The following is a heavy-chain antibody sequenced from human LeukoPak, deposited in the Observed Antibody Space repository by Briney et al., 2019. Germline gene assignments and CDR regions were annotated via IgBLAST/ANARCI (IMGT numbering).Heavy chain of an antibody. CDR3: ARRGYNFGGQKGHFDV. D-gene: IGHD5-24*01. CDR2: VYYSGST. J-gene: IGHJ4*02. CDR1: GGSISSSSHY. V-gene: IGHV4-39*01. Sequence: KPSETLSLTCTVSGGSISSSSHYWAWIRQPPGAGLEWIGNVYYSGSTYYNLSLKSRVIISVDTSQNQFSLRLRSVTAADTAVYYCARRGYNFGGQKGHFDVWGQGILVTVSS.